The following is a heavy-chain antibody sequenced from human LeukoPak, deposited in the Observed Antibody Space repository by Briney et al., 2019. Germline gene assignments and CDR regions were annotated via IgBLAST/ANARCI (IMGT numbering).Heavy chain of an antibody. D-gene: IGHD5-18*01. CDR2: IYYSGST. CDR3: VRDQVGYPFDY. Sequence: PSETLSLTCTVSDGSIIGNYWSWIRQPPGKGLEWIGYIYYSGSTNYSPSLKSRVTTSVDVSKNQFYLKLNSVTAADTAVYYCVRDQVGYPFDYWGQGTLVTVSS. J-gene: IGHJ4*02. CDR1: DGSIIGNY. V-gene: IGHV4-59*01.